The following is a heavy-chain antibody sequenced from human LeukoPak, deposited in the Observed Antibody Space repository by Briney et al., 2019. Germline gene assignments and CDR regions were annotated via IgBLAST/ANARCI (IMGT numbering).Heavy chain of an antibody. CDR1: GGSISSYY. D-gene: IGHD3-9*01. CDR3: AREKYYDILTGLMDV. Sequence: ETLSLTCTVSGGSISSYYWSWIWQPPATGLEWLGYIYYSGSTNYNPSLKSRVTISVDTSKNQFSLKLSSVTAADTAVYYCAREKYYDILTGLMDVWGKGTTVTVSS. J-gene: IGHJ6*04. CDR2: IYYSGST. V-gene: IGHV4-59*01.